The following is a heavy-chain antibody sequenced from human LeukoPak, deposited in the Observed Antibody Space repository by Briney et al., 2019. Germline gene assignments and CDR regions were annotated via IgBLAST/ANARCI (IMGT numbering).Heavy chain of an antibody. CDR3: AKDYSSSWHPYYFDY. D-gene: IGHD6-13*01. Sequence: PGGSLRLSCAASGFTFSSYAMSWVRQAPGKGLEWVSAISGSGGSTYYADSVKGRFTISRDNSKNTLYLQMNSLRAEDTAVYYCAKDYSSSWHPYYFDYWGQGTLVTVSS. J-gene: IGHJ4*02. CDR2: ISGSGGST. CDR1: GFTFSSYA. V-gene: IGHV3-23*01.